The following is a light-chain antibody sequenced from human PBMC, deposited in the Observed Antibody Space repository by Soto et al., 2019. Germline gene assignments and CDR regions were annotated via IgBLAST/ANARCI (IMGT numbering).Light chain of an antibody. CDR2: STN. CDR1: SGSVSASYY. Sequence: QTVVTQEPSFSVSPGGTVTLSCGLSSGSVSASYYPSWYQQTPGQAPRTLIYSTNTRPSGVPDRFSGSILGNKAALTITGAQADDESDYYCVLYMGSGSWVFGGGTKLTV. J-gene: IGLJ3*02. CDR3: VLYMGSGSWV. V-gene: IGLV8-61*01.